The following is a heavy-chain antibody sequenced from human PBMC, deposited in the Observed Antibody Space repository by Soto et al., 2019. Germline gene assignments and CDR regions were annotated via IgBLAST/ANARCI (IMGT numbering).Heavy chain of an antibody. CDR1: GFTLSSYG. J-gene: IGHJ4*02. CDR3: AKGLSVIQEWIIDGH. D-gene: IGHD5-18*01. Sequence: QVQLVESGGGVVQPGRSLRLSCAVSGFTLSSYGIHWVRQAPGKGLEWVAFMSYDGNKKYYADSVKGRFTISRDNSKNTLYLKMDGLRADDTAMYDCAKGLSVIQEWIIDGHWGQGTQVTVSS. V-gene: IGHV3-30*18. CDR2: MSYDGNKK.